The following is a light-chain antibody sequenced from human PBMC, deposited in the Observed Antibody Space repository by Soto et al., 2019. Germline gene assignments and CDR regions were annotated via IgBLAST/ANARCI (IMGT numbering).Light chain of an antibody. CDR1: QSVSSSY. J-gene: IGKJ1*01. CDR3: QQYGSSSWT. V-gene: IGKV3-20*01. Sequence: EIVLTQSPGTLSLSPGERATLSCRASQSVSSSYFAWYQQRFGQAPRLLIYGASSRATGIPDGFSGSGSGTDFTLTISRLEPEDFAVYYCQQYGSSSWTFGQGTKVDIK. CDR2: GAS.